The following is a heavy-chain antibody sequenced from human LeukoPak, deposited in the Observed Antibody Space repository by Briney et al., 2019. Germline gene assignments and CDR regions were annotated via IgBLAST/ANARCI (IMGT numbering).Heavy chain of an antibody. V-gene: IGHV3-23*01. CDR3: AKSPYCSSTSCYHFDY. Sequence: PGGSLRLSCAASGFTFSSYAMSWVRQAPGKGLEWVSAISGSGGSTYYADSVKGRFTISRDNSKNTLYLQMNNLRAEDTAVYYCAKSPYCSSTSCYHFDYWGQGTLVTVSS. J-gene: IGHJ4*02. CDR1: GFTFSSYA. CDR2: ISGSGGST. D-gene: IGHD2-2*01.